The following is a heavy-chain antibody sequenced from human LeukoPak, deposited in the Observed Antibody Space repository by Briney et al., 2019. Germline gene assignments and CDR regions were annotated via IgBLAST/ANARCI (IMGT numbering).Heavy chain of an antibody. Sequence: GGSLRLSCAASGFTVSSNYMSWVRQAPGKGLEWVSVIYSGGSTFYADSVKGRFTISSDNAKNSLYLQMNSLRAEDTAVYYCARGYSYGGGSDYWGQGTLVTVSS. V-gene: IGHV3-66*01. J-gene: IGHJ4*02. D-gene: IGHD5-18*01. CDR2: IYSGGST. CDR1: GFTVSSNY. CDR3: ARGYSYGGGSDY.